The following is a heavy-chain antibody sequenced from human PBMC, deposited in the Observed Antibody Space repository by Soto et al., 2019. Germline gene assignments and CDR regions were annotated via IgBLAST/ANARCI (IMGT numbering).Heavy chain of an antibody. CDR2: TYYSGST. CDR3: ACARSGSYFCYFDY. CDR1: GVSISSSNYY. Sequence: PSETLSLTCTVSGVSISSSNYYWGWIRQPPGKGLEWIGSTYYSGSTYYNPSLKSRPTISVDTSKNQFSLKLSSVTAADTAVYYCACARSGSYFCYFDYWGQGTLVTVSS. V-gene: IGHV4-39*01. J-gene: IGHJ4*02. D-gene: IGHD1-26*01.